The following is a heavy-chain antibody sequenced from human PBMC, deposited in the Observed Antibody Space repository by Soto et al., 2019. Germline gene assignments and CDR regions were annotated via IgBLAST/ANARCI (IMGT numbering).Heavy chain of an antibody. CDR3: ATLPQSGTYVKFDY. CDR1: GGTFTTYA. J-gene: IGHJ4*02. CDR2: IVTISGET. D-gene: IGHD3-3*01. V-gene: IGHV1-69*06. Sequence: QVQLVQSGAEVKKPGSSVKVSCMASGGTFTTYAFNWVRQAPGQGLEWMGGIVTISGETKYAQKFQGRVTITADKSTSTAYMELSSLRSGDTAVYYCATLPQSGTYVKFDYWGQGSLVTVSS.